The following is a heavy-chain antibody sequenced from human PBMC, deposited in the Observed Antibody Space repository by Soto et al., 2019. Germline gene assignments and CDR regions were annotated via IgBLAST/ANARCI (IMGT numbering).Heavy chain of an antibody. V-gene: IGHV1-18*01. CDR1: GGTFSSYA. CDR2: ISPYNGKA. CDR3: AALAIVGAPPSFDY. D-gene: IGHD1-26*01. J-gene: IGHJ4*02. Sequence: GASVKVSCKASGGTFSSYAISWVRQAPGQGLEWMGGISPYNGKANYAQKFQGRVTMTTDTSTSTAYMELRSLRSDDTAVYYCAALAIVGAPPSFDYWGQGTLVTVSS.